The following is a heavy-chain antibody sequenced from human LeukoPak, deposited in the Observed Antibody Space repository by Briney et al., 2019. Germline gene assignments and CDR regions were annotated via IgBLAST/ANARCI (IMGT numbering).Heavy chain of an antibody. Sequence: SETLSLTCAVYGGSFSGYYWSWIRQPPGKGLEWIGEINHSGSTNYNPSLKSRVIISVDTSKNQFSLKLSSVTAADTAVYYCARDRRGSGYSYGYNYWGQGTLVTVSS. CDR3: ARDRRGSGYSYGYNY. CDR1: GGSFSGYY. V-gene: IGHV4-34*01. J-gene: IGHJ4*02. D-gene: IGHD5-18*01. CDR2: INHSGST.